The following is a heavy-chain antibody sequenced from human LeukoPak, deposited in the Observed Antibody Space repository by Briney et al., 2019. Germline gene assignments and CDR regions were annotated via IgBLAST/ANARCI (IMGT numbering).Heavy chain of an antibody. CDR3: ARGPQYYDFWSGPLPFYYYGMDV. Sequence: GASVKVSCKASGYTFTGYYMHWVRQAPGQGLEWMGWINPNSGGTNYAQKFQGRVTMTRDTSISTAYMELSRLRSDDTAVYYCARGPQYYDFWSGPLPFYYYGMDVWGQGTTVTVS. V-gene: IGHV1-2*02. D-gene: IGHD3-3*01. J-gene: IGHJ6*02. CDR2: INPNSGGT. CDR1: GYTFTGYY.